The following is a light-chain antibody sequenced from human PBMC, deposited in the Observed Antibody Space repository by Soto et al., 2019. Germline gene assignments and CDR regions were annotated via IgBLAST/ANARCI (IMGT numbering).Light chain of an antibody. CDR3: SSYSISTAYL. CDR2: EVS. CDR1: SSDVGGYDY. V-gene: IGLV2-14*01. J-gene: IGLJ1*01. Sequence: QSALTQPASVSGSPGQSITISCTGTSSDVGGYDYVSWYQLHPGKAPKLMVFEVSNRPSGVSYRFSGSKSGNTASLTISGLQAEDEADYFCSSYSISTAYLFGPGTKLTVL.